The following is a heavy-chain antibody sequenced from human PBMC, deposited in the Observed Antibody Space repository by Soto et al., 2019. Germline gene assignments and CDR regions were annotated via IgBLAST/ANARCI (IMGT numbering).Heavy chain of an antibody. Sequence: GGSLRLSCAASGFTFSSYAMSWVRQAPGKGLEWVAVIWYDGSNKYYADSVKGRFTISRDNSKNTLYLQMNSLRAEDTAVYYCARVVVPAAIGVGYYYGMDVWGQGTTVTVSS. D-gene: IGHD2-2*02. CDR2: IWYDGSNK. CDR1: GFTFSSYA. CDR3: ARVVVPAAIGVGYYYGMDV. J-gene: IGHJ6*02. V-gene: IGHV3-33*08.